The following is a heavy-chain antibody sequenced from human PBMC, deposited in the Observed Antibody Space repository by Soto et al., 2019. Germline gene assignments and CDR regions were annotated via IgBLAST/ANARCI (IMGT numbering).Heavy chain of an antibody. CDR1: GYTFTSYA. J-gene: IGHJ4*02. Sequence: ASVKVSCKASGYTFTSYAMHWVRQAPGQRLEWMGWINAGNGNTKYSQKFQGRVTITRDTSASTAYMELSSLRSEDTAVYYCAMLHLHYDILTGPSLRWGQGTLVTVSS. CDR3: AMLHLHYDILTGPSLR. V-gene: IGHV1-3*01. D-gene: IGHD3-9*01. CDR2: INAGNGNT.